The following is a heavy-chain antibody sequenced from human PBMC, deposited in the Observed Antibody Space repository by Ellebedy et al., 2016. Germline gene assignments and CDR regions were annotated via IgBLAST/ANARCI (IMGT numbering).Heavy chain of an antibody. D-gene: IGHD3-3*01. CDR2: FDPEDGET. J-gene: IGHJ4*02. CDR3: ASGLRFLDWFEDDY. CDR1: GYTLTELS. Sequence: ASVKVSCKVSGYTLTELSMHWVRQAPGKGLEWMGGFDPEDGETIYAQKFQGRVTMTEDTSTSTAYMELRSLRSDDTAMYFCASGLRFLDWFEDDYWGQGTLVTVSS. V-gene: IGHV1-24*01.